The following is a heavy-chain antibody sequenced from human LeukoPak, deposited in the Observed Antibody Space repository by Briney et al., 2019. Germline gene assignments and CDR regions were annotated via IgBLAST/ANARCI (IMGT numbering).Heavy chain of an antibody. V-gene: IGHV1-2*04. CDR1: GYTFSDYY. D-gene: IGHD3-22*01. J-gene: IGHJ4*02. CDR3: AVGMVVVTNSPFDH. CDR2: IHPRTGGT. Sequence: ASVKVSCKTSGYTFSDYYVHWVRQVPGQGLEWVGWIHPRTGGTNYAQKFQGWVTITRDTAISTAHMEMERLKSDDTAVYLCAVGMVVVTNSPFDHWGQGTLVTVSS.